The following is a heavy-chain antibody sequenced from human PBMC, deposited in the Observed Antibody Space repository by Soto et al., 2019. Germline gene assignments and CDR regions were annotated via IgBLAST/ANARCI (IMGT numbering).Heavy chain of an antibody. D-gene: IGHD3-3*01. CDR2: IYYSGST. CDR3: ARWWSGSRQGFDP. V-gene: IGHV4-31*03. Sequence: QVQLQESGPGLVKPSQTLSLTCTVSGGFISSGDYYWNWIRQHPGKGLEWIGYIYYSGSTYYNPSLKRRVTISVDTSKNQFSLKLSSVTAADTAVYYCARWWSGSRQGFDPWGHGTLVTVSS. J-gene: IGHJ5*02. CDR1: GGFISSGDYY.